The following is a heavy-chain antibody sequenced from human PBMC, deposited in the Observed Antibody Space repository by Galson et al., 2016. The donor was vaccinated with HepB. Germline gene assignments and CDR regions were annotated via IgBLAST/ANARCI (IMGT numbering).Heavy chain of an antibody. CDR3: ARDSSEGYSSTWYRGAYLNY. CDR2: IIPILGTA. D-gene: IGHD6-13*01. V-gene: IGHV1-69*06. J-gene: IGHJ4*02. CDR1: GGTFSSFP. Sequence: SVKVSCKASGGTFSSFPISWVRQAPGQGLEWMGGIIPILGTAHYAQRFHGRVTITADKSTSTSYMDLRSRRSEDTAVYYGARDSSEGYSSTWYRGAYLNYWGQGTLVTVSS.